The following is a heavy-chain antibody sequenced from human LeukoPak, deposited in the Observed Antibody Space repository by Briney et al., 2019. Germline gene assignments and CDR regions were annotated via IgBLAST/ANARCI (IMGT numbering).Heavy chain of an antibody. CDR1: GYTFTTYG. Sequence: ASVKVSCKASGYTFTTYGISWVRQAPGQGLEWMGWISAYNGNTNYAQKLQGRVTMTTDTSTSTAYMELRSLRSDDTAVYYCARECRDYGAFDIWGQGTMVTVSS. CDR2: ISAYNGNT. D-gene: IGHD3-10*01. V-gene: IGHV1-18*01. CDR3: ARECRDYGAFDI. J-gene: IGHJ3*02.